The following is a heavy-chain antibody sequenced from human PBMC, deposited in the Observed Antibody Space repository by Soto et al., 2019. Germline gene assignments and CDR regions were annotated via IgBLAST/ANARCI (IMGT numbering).Heavy chain of an antibody. CDR2: IIPILGTA. V-gene: IGHV1-69*05. J-gene: IGHJ5*02. CDR1: GGTFSSYA. D-gene: IGHD6-6*01. CDR3: ARSPKLEYSSSSGNWFDP. Sequence: ASVKVSCKASGGTFSSYAISWVRQAPGQGLEWMGGIIPILGTANYAQKFQGRVTITTDESTSTAYMELSSLRSEDTAVYYCARSPKLEYSSSSGNWFDPWGQGTLVTVSS.